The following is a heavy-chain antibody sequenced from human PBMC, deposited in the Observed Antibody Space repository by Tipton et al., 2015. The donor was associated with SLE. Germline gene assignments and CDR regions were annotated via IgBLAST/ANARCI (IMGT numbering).Heavy chain of an antibody. Sequence: TLSLTCTVSGGSISGGGYSWSWIRQSPGKGLEWIGSLYQSGSIHYNPSLKSRVTISVDTSKNQFSLKLSSVTAADTAVYYCARDRRGWYFDLWGRGTLVTVSS. D-gene: IGHD3-10*01. J-gene: IGHJ2*01. CDR1: GGSISGGGYS. V-gene: IGHV4-30-2*06. CDR3: ARDRRGWYFDL. CDR2: LYQSGSI.